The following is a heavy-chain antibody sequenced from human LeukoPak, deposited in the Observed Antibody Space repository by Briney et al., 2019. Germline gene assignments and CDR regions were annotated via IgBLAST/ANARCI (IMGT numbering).Heavy chain of an antibody. J-gene: IGHJ4*02. CDR3: GRGRGETGGYYSVY. CDR2: IIPIFGTA. V-gene: IGHV1-69*01. D-gene: IGHD3-3*01. CDR1: GGSFSRYA. Sequence: SVKVSCKASGGSFSRYAISWVRQAPGQGLEWMGGIIPIFGTANYAQKFQGRVTITADESTRTAYMELRTLRSEDTAIYYCGRGRGETGGYYSVYWGRETPVTVSS.